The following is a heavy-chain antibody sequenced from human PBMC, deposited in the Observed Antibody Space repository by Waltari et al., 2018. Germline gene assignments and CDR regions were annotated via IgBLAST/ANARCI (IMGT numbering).Heavy chain of an antibody. V-gene: IGHV4-30-2*03. CDR2: NGKTVGS. Sequence: ILRPRGEWVGVVSNNGKTVGSLYNPPLNGRVTIDVDTAEKQFSWNLLSVAAADTAVYYCASWALGDKVHPFDYWGQGTMVTVSS. J-gene: IGHJ4*02. D-gene: IGHD4-17*01. CDR3: ASWALGDKVHPFDY.